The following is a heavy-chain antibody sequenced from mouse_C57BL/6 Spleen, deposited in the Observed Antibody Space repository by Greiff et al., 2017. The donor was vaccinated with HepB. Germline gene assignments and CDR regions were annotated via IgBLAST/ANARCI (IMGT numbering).Heavy chain of an antibody. D-gene: IGHD2-2*01. CDR3: ARGAHYGYDGYAMDY. J-gene: IGHJ4*01. V-gene: IGHV1-72*01. Sequence: VQLQQPGAELVKPGASVKLSCKASGYTFTSHWMHWVKQRPGRGFEWIGRIDPNSGGTKYNEKFKSKATLTVDKPSSTAYMQLSSLTSEDSAVYYCARGAHYGYDGYAMDYWGQGTSVTVSS. CDR1: GYTFTSHW. CDR2: IDPNSGGT.